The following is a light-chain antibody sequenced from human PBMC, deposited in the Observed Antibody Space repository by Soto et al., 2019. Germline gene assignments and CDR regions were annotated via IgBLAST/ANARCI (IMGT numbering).Light chain of an antibody. Sequence: QSVLTQPPSVSGAPGPRVTISCTGSSSNIGAGYDVHWYQQLPGTAPKLLIYGNSNRPSGVPDRFSGSKSGTSASLAITGLQAEDEADYYCQSYDSSLSGVVFGGGTKLTAL. J-gene: IGLJ2*01. V-gene: IGLV1-40*01. CDR1: SSNIGAGYD. CDR2: GNS. CDR3: QSYDSSLSGVV.